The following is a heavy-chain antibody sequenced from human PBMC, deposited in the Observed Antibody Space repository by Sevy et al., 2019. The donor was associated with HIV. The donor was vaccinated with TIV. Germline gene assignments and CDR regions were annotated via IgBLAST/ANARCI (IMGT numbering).Heavy chain of an antibody. J-gene: IGHJ4*02. CDR1: GFTFSNNW. Sequence: GGSLRLSCAASGFTFSNNWMSWVRQAPGKGLEWVANIKEDGSEKNYVDSVKGRFTISRDNAKNSVYLQMNSLRADDTAIYYCARDNWLAVAGGIFDHWGRGTLVTVSS. CDR3: ARDNWLAVAGGIFDH. D-gene: IGHD6-19*01. V-gene: IGHV3-7*01. CDR2: IKEDGSEK.